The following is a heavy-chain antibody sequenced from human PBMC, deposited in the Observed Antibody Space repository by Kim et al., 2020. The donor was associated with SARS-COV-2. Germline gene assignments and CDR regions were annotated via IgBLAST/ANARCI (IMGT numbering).Heavy chain of an antibody. V-gene: IGHV3-33*01. CDR1: GFTFSSYG. D-gene: IGHD3-10*01. Sequence: GGSLRLSCAASGFTFSSYGMHWVRQAPGKGLEWVAVIWYDGSNTYYADSVKGRFTISRDNSKNTLYLQMNSLRAEDTAVYYCARPVLLWFGEPEGFDYCGQGTLVTVSS. CDR3: ARPVLLWFGEPEGFDY. CDR2: IWYDGSNT. J-gene: IGHJ4*02.